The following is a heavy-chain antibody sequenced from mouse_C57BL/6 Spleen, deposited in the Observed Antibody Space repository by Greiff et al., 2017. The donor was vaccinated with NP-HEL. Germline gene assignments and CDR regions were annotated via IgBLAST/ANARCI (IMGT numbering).Heavy chain of an antibody. J-gene: IGHJ3*01. D-gene: IGHD2-5*01. CDR3: ARQDNSNYVWFAY. CDR2: ISNGGGST. CDR1: GFTFSDYY. Sequence: EVKLVESGGGLVQPGGSLKLSCAASGFTFSDYYMYWVRQTPEKRLEWVAYISNGGGSTYYPDTVKGRFTISRDNAKNTLYLQMSRLKSEDTAMYYCARQDNSNYVWFAYWGQGTLVTVSA. V-gene: IGHV5-12*01.